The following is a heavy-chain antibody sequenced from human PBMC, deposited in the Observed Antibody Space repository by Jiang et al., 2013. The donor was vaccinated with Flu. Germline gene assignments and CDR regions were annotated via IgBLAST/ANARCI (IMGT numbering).Heavy chain of an antibody. V-gene: IGHV1-2*02. CDR1: GYTFTGYY. Sequence: SGAEVKKPGASVKVSCKASGYTFTGYYMHWVRQAPGQGLEWMGWINPNSGGTNYAQKFQGRVTMTRDTSISTAYMELSRLRSDDTAVYYCARDRGRDIVVVPAATFFDPWGQGTLVTVSS. CDR3: ARDRGRDIVVVPAATFFDP. CDR2: INPNSGGT. J-gene: IGHJ5*02. D-gene: IGHD2-2*01.